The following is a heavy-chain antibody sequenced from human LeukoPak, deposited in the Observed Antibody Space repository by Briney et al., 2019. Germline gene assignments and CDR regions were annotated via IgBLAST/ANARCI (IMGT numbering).Heavy chain of an antibody. CDR3: ARDPHISFGEFPYFDY. CDR2: IKQDGSEK. Sequence: GGSLRLSCAASGFTFSSYWMSWVRQAPGKGLEWVANIKQDGSEKYYVDSVKGRFTISRDNAKNSLYLQMNSLRAEDTAVYYCARDPHISFGEFPYFDYWGQGTLVTVSS. V-gene: IGHV3-7*01. J-gene: IGHJ4*02. D-gene: IGHD3-10*01. CDR1: GFTFSSYW.